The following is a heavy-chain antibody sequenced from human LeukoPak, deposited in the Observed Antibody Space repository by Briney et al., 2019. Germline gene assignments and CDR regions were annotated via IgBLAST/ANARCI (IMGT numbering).Heavy chain of an antibody. CDR3: ARQDLGDDYNYFDY. J-gene: IGHJ4*02. Sequence: GESLKISCKGSGSRFTSYWIGWVRQMPGKGLEWMGIIYPGDSDTRYSPSFQGQVTTSADKSISTAYLQWSSLKASDTAMYYCARQDLGDDYNYFDYWGQGTLVTVSS. CDR2: IYPGDSDT. D-gene: IGHD5-24*01. CDR1: GSRFTSYW. V-gene: IGHV5-51*01.